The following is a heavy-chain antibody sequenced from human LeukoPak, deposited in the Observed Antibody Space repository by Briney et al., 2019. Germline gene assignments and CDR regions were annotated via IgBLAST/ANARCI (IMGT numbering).Heavy chain of an antibody. CDR3: ARSPYLGYCSGGSCFLFDWFDP. CDR1: GFSFSSYG. V-gene: IGHV3-7*01. CDR2: IKQDGSEK. J-gene: IGHJ5*02. D-gene: IGHD2-15*01. Sequence: GGSLRLSCAASGFSFSSYGMQWVRQAPGKGLEWVANIKQDGSEKYYVDSVRGRFTISRDNAKNSLYLQMNSLRAEDTAVYYCARSPYLGYCSGGSCFLFDWFDPWGQGTLVTVSS.